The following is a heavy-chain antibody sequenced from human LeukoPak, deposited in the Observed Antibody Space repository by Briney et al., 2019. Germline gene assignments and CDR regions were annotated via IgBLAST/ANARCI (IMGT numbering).Heavy chain of an antibody. V-gene: IGHV1-46*01. CDR1: GYTFTSYY. CDR2: INPSGGST. J-gene: IGHJ6*02. Sequence: ASVKVSCKASGYTFTSYYMHWVRQAPGQGLEWMGIINPSGGSTSYAQKFQGRVTMTRDTSTSTVYMELSSLRSEDTAVYYCARAESAVRGDNEYGMDVWGQGTTVTVSS. D-gene: IGHD3-10*01. CDR3: ARAESAVRGDNEYGMDV.